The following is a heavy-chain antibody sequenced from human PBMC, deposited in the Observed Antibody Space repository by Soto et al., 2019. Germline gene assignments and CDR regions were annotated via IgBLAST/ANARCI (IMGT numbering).Heavy chain of an antibody. CDR3: AKDFANGYYDSSGYLDY. CDR2: ISYDGSNK. CDR1: GFTFSSYG. J-gene: IGHJ4*02. V-gene: IGHV3-30*18. Sequence: PRLSCAASGFTFSSYGMHWVRQAPGKGLEWVAVISYDGSNKYYADSVKGRFTISRDNSKNTLYLQMNSLRAEDTAVYYCAKDFANGYYDSSGYLDYWGQGTLVTVSS. D-gene: IGHD3-22*01.